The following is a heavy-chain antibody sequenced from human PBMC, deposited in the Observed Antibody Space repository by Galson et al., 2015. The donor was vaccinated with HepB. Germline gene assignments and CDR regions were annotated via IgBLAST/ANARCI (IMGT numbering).Heavy chain of an antibody. CDR3: ARDSPLPPGYCSSTSCPYSTDY. D-gene: IGHD2-2*01. CDR2: INPSGGST. V-gene: IGHV1-46*01. J-gene: IGHJ4*02. CDR1: GYTFTSYY. Sequence: CKASGYTFTSYYMHWVQQAPGQGLEWMGIINPSGGSTSYAQKFQGRVTMTRDTSTSTVYMELSSLRSEDTAVYYCARDSPLPPGYCSSTSCPYSTDYWGQGTLVTVSS.